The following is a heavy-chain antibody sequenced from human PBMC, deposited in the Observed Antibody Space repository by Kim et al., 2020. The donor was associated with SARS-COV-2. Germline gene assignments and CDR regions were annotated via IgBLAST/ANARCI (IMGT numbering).Heavy chain of an antibody. CDR3: AEAGVVVGEGDAFDI. D-gene: IGHD3-10*01. V-gene: IGHV4-39*01. J-gene: IGHJ3*02. CDR2: FYYSGRT. Sequence: SETLSLTCTVSGGTVSGTSYYWAWIRQPPGKGLEWIGSFYYSGRTSYNPSLGGRATMSVDTSTKQFSLTLTSVTGADTAVYYCAEAGVVVGEGDAFDIWGQGTVVTVPS. CDR1: GGTVSGTSYY.